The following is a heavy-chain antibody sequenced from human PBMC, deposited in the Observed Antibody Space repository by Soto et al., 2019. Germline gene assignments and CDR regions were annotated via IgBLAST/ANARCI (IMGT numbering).Heavy chain of an antibody. CDR3: ARLPYDSVWGTRSGMDV. CDR1: GGAISSGDYY. Sequence: SETLSLTCTVSGGAISSGDYYWTWIRQPPGKGLEWIGFIYDSGSLYYNPSLRSRVSISVDTSNDRLSLNLTAVTAADTAVYYCARLPYDSVWGTRSGMDVWGRGTTVTVSS. D-gene: IGHD3-16*01. CDR2: IYDSGSL. V-gene: IGHV4-30-4*01. J-gene: IGHJ6*02.